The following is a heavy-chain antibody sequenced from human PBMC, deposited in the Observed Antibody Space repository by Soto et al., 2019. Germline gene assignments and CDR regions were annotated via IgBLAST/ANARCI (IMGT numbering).Heavy chain of an antibody. V-gene: IGHV4-59*08. D-gene: IGHD2-15*01. Sequence: SETLSLTCTVSGGSISSYYWSWIRQPPGKGLEWIGYIYYSGSTNYNPSLKSRVTISVDTSKNQFSLKLSSVTAADTAVYYCARHLCSGGSCYGNDYYYGMDVWGQGTTGTVSS. CDR1: GGSISSYY. CDR3: ARHLCSGGSCYGNDYYYGMDV. CDR2: IYYSGST. J-gene: IGHJ6*02.